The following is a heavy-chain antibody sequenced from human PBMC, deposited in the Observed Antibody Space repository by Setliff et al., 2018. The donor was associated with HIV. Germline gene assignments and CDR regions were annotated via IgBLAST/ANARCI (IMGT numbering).Heavy chain of an antibody. CDR2: ISAYSGNR. D-gene: IGHD4-17*01. Sequence: ASVKVSCKASGYTLSDYGMTWVRQAPGQGLEWMAWISAYSGNRKFAQKFQGRVTVTRDTSTSTAYMELTSLRSDDTAVYYCARTMDYSDYEPLDYWGQGTLVTVSS. V-gene: IGHV1-18*01. CDR1: GYTLSDYG. J-gene: IGHJ4*02. CDR3: ARTMDYSDYEPLDY.